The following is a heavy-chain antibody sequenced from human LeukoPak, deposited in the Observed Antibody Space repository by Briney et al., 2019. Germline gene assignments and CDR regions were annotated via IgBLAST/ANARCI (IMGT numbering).Heavy chain of an antibody. CDR3: AKLKQWQPQRYFFEY. V-gene: IGHV3-23*01. D-gene: IGHD6-19*01. CDR1: GFTFTSYA. Sequence: GGSLRLSCAASGFTFTSYAMSWVRQAPGKGLEWVSTFSGASSTSYADAVKGRVTISRDNSKDILYLQMNSLRAEDTAVYYCAKLKQWQPQRYFFEYWGQGALVTVAS. CDR2: FSGASST. J-gene: IGHJ4*02.